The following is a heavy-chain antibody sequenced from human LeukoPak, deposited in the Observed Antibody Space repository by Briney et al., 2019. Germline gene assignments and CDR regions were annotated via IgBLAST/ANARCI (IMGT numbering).Heavy chain of an antibody. CDR3: AREIYDSSGYELYYYYGKDV. J-gene: IGHJ6*02. V-gene: IGHV1-69*13. D-gene: IGHD3-22*01. CDR2: IIPIFGTA. Sequence: SAKVSCKASGGTFSSYAISWVRQAPGQGLEWMGGIIPIFGTANYAQKFQGRVTITADESTSTAYMELSSLRSEDTAVYYCAREIYDSSGYELYYYYGKDVWGQGTTVTVSS. CDR1: GGTFSSYA.